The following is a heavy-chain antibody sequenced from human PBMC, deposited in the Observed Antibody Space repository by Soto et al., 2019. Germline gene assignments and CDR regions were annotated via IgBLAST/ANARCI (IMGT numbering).Heavy chain of an antibody. CDR3: ARGETGDFDY. Sequence: VQLLESGGGLVQPGGSLRLSCAASGFTFSTYAMNWVRQPPGKGLEWVSKISGSGGSTDYADSVKGRFTISRDNSKNTLYLQMNSLRVEDTAVYYCARGETGDFDYWGQGTLVTVFS. J-gene: IGHJ4*02. CDR2: ISGSGGST. V-gene: IGHV3-23*01. CDR1: GFTFSTYA. D-gene: IGHD2-21*01.